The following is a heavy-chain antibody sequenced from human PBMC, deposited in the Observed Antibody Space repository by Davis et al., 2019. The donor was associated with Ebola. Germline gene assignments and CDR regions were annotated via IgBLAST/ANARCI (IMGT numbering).Heavy chain of an antibody. CDR3: ARRNCLYGVCYFFDF. Sequence: PSETLSLTCTVSGGSISVSTDYWDWIRQPPGRGLEWIASIHNSGSTNYSPSLESRVSISIDPSENRFSLKMSSVTAADTAVYYCARRNCLYGVCYFFDFWGQGALVTVSS. J-gene: IGHJ4*02. D-gene: IGHD2-8*01. CDR2: IHNSGST. V-gene: IGHV4-39*01. CDR1: GGSISVSTDY.